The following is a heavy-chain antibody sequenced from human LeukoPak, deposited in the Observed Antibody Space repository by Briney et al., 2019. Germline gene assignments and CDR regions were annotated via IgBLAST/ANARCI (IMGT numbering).Heavy chain of an antibody. CDR3: ARDRGTWNDDGFDY. D-gene: IGHD1-1*01. Sequence: SETLSLTCTVSGGSISSYYWSWIRQPAGKGLEWIGRIYISGSTNYNPSLKSRVTMSVDTSKNQFSLKLSPVTAADTAGYYCARDRGTWNDDGFDYWGQGTLVTVSS. V-gene: IGHV4-4*07. CDR1: GGSISSYY. CDR2: IYISGST. J-gene: IGHJ4*02.